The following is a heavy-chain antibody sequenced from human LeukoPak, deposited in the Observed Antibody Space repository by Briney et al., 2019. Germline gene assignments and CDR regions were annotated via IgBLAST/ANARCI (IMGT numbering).Heavy chain of an antibody. J-gene: IGHJ4*02. D-gene: IGHD6-13*01. V-gene: IGHV3-23*01. CDR1: GFTFSSSA. CDR3: AKIRRQLVPFDY. Sequence: GGSLRLSCAASGFTFSSSAMSWVRQAPGKGLEWDSVTSDSGGSTYYADSVKGRFTISRDNSKNTLYLQMNSLRAEDTAVYYCAKIRRQLVPFDYWGQGTLVTVSS. CDR2: TSDSGGST.